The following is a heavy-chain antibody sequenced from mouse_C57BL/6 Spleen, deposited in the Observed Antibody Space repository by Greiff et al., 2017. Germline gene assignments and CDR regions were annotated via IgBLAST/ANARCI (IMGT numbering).Heavy chain of an antibody. CDR3: TTLYYGSSHCFDY. Sequence: EVQLQQSGAELVRPGASVKLSCTASGFNIKDYYMHWVKQRPEQGLEWIGRSDPEDGDTEYAPKFQGKATMTADTASNTAYLQLSSLTSEDTAVYYCTTLYYGSSHCFDYWGQGTTLTVSS. CDR2: SDPEDGDT. CDR1: GFNIKDYY. V-gene: IGHV14-1*01. D-gene: IGHD1-1*01. J-gene: IGHJ2*01.